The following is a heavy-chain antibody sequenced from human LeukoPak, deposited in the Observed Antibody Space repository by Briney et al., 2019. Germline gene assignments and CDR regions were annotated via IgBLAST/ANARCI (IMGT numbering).Heavy chain of an antibody. D-gene: IGHD3-3*01. CDR3: ARVYDFWSGYYNDY. J-gene: IGHJ4*02. CDR2: ISSNGGST. CDR1: GFTFSSYA. V-gene: IGHV3-64*01. Sequence: GGSLRLSCAASGFTFSSYAMHWVRQAPGKGLEYVSAISSNGGSTYYANSVKGRFTISRDNSKNTLYLQMGSLRAEDMAVYYCARVYDFWSGYYNDYWGQGALVTVSS.